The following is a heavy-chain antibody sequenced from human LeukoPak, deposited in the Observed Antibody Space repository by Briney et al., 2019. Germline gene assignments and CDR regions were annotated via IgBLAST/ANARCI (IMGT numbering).Heavy chain of an antibody. V-gene: IGHV3-74*01. D-gene: IGHD1-26*01. Sequence: GGSLRLSCAASGFTFSSYLMHWVRQAPGKGLVWVSRIKSDGSSTTYADSVEGRFTISRDNAKNTLYLQMNSLRAEDTAVYYCARGGSPPEALGDAFEIWGQGTMVTVSS. CDR1: GFTFSSYL. CDR2: IKSDGSST. CDR3: ARGGSPPEALGDAFEI. J-gene: IGHJ3*02.